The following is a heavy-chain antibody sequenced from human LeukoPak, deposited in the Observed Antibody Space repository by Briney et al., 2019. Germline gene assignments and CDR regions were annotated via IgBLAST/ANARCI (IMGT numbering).Heavy chain of an antibody. V-gene: IGHV3-30*03. J-gene: IGHJ5*02. CDR3: ARSVVTPSSWFDP. CDR2: ISWDGRNK. Sequence: PGGSLRLSCVASGFTFSNYGIHWVRQAPGKGLEWVASISWDGRNKRYADSVTGRFTISRDNSQNTQYLQMNSLRGEDTAIYYCARSVVTPSSWFDPWGQGTLVTVSS. D-gene: IGHD4-23*01. CDR1: GFTFSNYG.